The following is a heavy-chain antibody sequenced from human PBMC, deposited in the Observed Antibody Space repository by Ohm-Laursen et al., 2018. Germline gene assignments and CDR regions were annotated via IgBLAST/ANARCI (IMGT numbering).Heavy chain of an antibody. CDR3: ARNYCSSTNCYPYAFDI. J-gene: IGHJ3*02. D-gene: IGHD2-2*01. Sequence: TLSLTCTVSGGSISSGGYHWTWVRQHPGKGLEWIGYIYYNGGTYYNPSLKSRLTMSLDTSKTRFSLRLSSVTAADTAVYYCARNYCSSTNCYPYAFDIWGPGTMVTVSS. V-gene: IGHV4-31*03. CDR1: GGSISSGGYH. CDR2: IYYNGGT.